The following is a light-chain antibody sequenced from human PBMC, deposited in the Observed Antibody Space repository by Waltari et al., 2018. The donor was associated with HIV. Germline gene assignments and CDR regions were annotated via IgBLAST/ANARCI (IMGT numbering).Light chain of an antibody. J-gene: IGLJ2*01. CDR2: RNN. CDR3: VAWDDCARGVV. Sequence: SVLTQPPSASGTPGPRVIISCSGSTSNIGNNYVFWYQPPPGTAPKLLIHRNNQPPSGVPARCSGSTSGTSASLAIGGRRSEEEADYYWVAWDDCARGVVFGGGTKVAVL. CDR1: TSNIGNNY. V-gene: IGLV1-47*01.